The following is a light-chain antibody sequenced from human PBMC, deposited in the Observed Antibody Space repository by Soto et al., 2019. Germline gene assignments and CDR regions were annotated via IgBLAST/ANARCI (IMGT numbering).Light chain of an antibody. CDR1: QSVRSN. Sequence: EIVMTQSPATLSVSPGERATLSCRASQSVRSNLAWYQQKPGQAPRLLMYAVSTRATGIPARFSGSGSGTEFTLTISSLQSEDFAVYYCQQYDNWPPYTFGQGTKLEIK. CDR3: QQYDNWPPYT. CDR2: AVS. J-gene: IGKJ2*01. V-gene: IGKV3-15*01.